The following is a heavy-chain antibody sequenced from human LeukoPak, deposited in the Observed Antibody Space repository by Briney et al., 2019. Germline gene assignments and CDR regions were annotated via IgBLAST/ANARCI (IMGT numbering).Heavy chain of an antibody. J-gene: IGHJ4*02. V-gene: IGHV4-30-2*01. CDR3: ARASGYGGAYFDY. D-gene: IGHD5-12*01. CDR1: GGSISSGGYS. CDR2: IYHSGST. Sequence: PSETLSLTCAVSGGSISSGGYSWSWIRQPPGKGLEWIGYIYHSGSTYYNPSPKSRVTISVDRSKNQFSLKLSSVTAADTAVYYCARASGYGGAYFDYWGQGTLVTVSS.